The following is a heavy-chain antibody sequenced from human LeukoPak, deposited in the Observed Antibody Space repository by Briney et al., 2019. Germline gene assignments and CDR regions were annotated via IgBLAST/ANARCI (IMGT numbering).Heavy chain of an antibody. D-gene: IGHD2-2*01. J-gene: IGHJ6*04. CDR3: AKLTETPGGGIVVVRAAMHWGWDYYYGMDV. Sequence: GGSLRLSCAASVFTFSSYAMSCVRRTPGKGHWCVSAITGSGGSTYYAHPAKGQLTISRDNYKHTLYLQMNSLRAEDTAVYYCAKLTETPGGGIVVVRAAMHWGWDYYYGMDVWGKRTTVTVSS. V-gene: IGHV3-23*01. CDR2: ITGSGGST. CDR1: VFTFSSYA.